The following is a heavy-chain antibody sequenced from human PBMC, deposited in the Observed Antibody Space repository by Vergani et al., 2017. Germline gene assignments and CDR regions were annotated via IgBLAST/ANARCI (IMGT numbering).Heavy chain of an antibody. V-gene: IGHV3-21*01. CDR1: GFTFSSYS. D-gene: IGHD5-18*01. Sequence: EVQLVESGGGLVKPGGSLRLSCAASGFTFSSYSMNWVRQAPGKGLEWVSSISSSSSYIYYADSVKGRFTIARDNAKNSLYLQMNSLSAEDTAVYYCARVMELYTAMVSDYWGQGTLVTVSS. J-gene: IGHJ4*02. CDR2: ISSSSSYI. CDR3: ARVMELYTAMVSDY.